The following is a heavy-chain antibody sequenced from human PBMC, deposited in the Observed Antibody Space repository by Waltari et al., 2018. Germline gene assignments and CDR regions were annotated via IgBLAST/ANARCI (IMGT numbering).Heavy chain of an antibody. V-gene: IGHV3-53*01. CDR2: IYTGGST. Sequence: EVQLVASGGALIQPGGYLRLSCAASGFPVRSHYMNWVRQAPGKGLEWVSVIYTGGSTYDADSVKGRFAISRDTSKNTLSLQMDSLRAEDTAVYYCARGGTIGATHLDFWGQGTLVTVSS. J-gene: IGHJ4*02. D-gene: IGHD1-26*01. CDR1: GFPVRSHY. CDR3: ARGGTIGATHLDF.